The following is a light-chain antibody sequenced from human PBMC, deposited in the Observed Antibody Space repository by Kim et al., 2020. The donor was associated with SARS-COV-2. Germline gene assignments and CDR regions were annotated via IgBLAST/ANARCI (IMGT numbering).Light chain of an antibody. V-gene: IGLV1-40*01. CDR3: QSYDSSLSGYV. CDR2: ANS. J-gene: IGLJ1*01. CDR1: SSKLGAGYD. Sequence: QRVTIPCTGMSSKLGAGYDVHWYQQVPGTAPKLLIYANSIRPSGVPDQFSGSKSGTSASLAITGLQTEDEADYYCQSYDSSLSGYVFGTGTKVTVL.